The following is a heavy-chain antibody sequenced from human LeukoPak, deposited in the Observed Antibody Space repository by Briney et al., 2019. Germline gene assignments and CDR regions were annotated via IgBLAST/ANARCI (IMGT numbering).Heavy chain of an antibody. D-gene: IGHD3-10*01. J-gene: IGHJ4*02. Sequence: ASVKVSCKASVYTFTSYYMHWVRRAPDWVRQAPGPGLEWMGIINPSGGSTIYAQKFPGRVTMTRDTSTSTVYMELSSLTSEDTALYYCARGSSGSGSNWGKGTLVTVSS. V-gene: IGHV1-46*01. CDR2: INPSGGST. CDR3: ARGSSGSGSN. CDR1: VYTFTSYY.